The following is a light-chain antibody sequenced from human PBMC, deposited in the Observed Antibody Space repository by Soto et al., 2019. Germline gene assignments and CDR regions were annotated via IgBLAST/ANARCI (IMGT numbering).Light chain of an antibody. CDR2: LTS. V-gene: IGKV3-11*01. CDR1: QALNTR. Sequence: EIVLTQSPATLSAFPGDRFTLSCRASQALNTRLAWYQHKPGQAPRLLIYLTSIRAAGVPARFSAWGSETDFTLTISDVEPEDFAVYYCHQRQSWPRTFGQGTKVEIK. J-gene: IGKJ1*01. CDR3: HQRQSWPRT.